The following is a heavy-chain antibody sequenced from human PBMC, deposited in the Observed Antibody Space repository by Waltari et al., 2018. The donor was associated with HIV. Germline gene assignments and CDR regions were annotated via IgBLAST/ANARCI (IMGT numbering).Heavy chain of an antibody. CDR3: ASGGSCYLGLRCYYYGMDV. J-gene: IGHJ6*02. D-gene: IGHD2-15*01. V-gene: IGHV1-69*01. CDR2: IIPIFGTA. Sequence: QVQLVQSGAEVKKPGSSVKVSCKASGGTFSSYAISWVRQAPGQGLEWMGGIIPIFGTANYAQKFQGRVTITADESTSTAYMELSSLRSEDTAVYYCASGGSCYLGLRCYYYGMDVWGQGTTVTVSS. CDR1: GGTFSSYA.